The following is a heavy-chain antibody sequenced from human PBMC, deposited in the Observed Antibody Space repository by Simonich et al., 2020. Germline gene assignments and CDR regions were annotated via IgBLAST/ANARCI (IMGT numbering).Heavy chain of an antibody. Sequence: QVQLVQSGAEVKKPGASVKVSCQASGYTFTSYGISWVRQDPGQGLEWRGLDSAYKGNTNDAQKIQGRVTMTTNTSTSTAVMELRSRRSDDTAVYYCARDQGGRAAAATDYWGQGTLVTVSS. CDR2: DSAYKGNT. CDR1: GYTFTSYG. CDR3: ARDQGGRAAAATDY. J-gene: IGHJ4*02. D-gene: IGHD6-13*01. V-gene: IGHV1-18*01.